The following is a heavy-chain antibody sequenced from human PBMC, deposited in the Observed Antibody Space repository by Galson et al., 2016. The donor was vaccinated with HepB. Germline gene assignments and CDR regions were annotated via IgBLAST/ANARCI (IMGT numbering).Heavy chain of an antibody. D-gene: IGHD3-22*01. V-gene: IGHV3-11*01. Sequence: LSLTCTISGASISSDGYYWNWIRQAPGKGLEWLAYINNVGDTLNYADSVKGRFTISRDNAKNSLFLQMNRLRAEDTALYYCAKGDSSGYFWSYLDSWGQGTLVTVSS. J-gene: IGHJ4*02. CDR2: INNVGDTL. CDR3: AKGDSSGYFWSYLDS. CDR1: GASISSDGYY.